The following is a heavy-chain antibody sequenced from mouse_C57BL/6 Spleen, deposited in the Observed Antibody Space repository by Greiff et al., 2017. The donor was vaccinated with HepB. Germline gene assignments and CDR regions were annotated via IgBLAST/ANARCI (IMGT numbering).Heavy chain of an antibody. CDR2: IYPGSGST. Sequence: QVQLKQPGAELVKPGASVKLSCKASGFTFTSYWITWVKQRPGQGLEWIAAIYPGSGSTNYHEKFKSQATLTVDTSTSTAYMQRSSLTSEDSAVYYCARERGDYFDYWGQGTTLTVSS. J-gene: IGHJ2*01. V-gene: IGHV1-55*01. CDR1: GFTFTSYW. CDR3: ARERGDYFDY.